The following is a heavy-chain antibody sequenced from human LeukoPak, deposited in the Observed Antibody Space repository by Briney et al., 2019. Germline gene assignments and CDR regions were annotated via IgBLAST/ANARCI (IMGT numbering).Heavy chain of an antibody. V-gene: IGHV3-23*01. CDR3: ARDNKFYQGEFDY. CDR1: AFTFSNYA. Sequence: GGSLRLSCAASAFTFSNYAMSWVRQAPGEGLVWVSAISDNSDSTYYADSVKGRFTISRDNAKNSLYLQMNSLRAEDTAVYYCARDNKFYQGEFDYWGQGTLVTVSS. J-gene: IGHJ4*02. CDR2: ISDNSDST.